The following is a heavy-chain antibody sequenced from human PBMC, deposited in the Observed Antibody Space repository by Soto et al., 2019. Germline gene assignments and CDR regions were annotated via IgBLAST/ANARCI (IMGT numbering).Heavy chain of an antibody. CDR2: IIPIFGTA. CDR3: ARTNTRHPSNWFDP. V-gene: IGHV1-69*13. CDR1: GGTFSSYS. Sequence: ASVKVSCKASGGTFSSYSISWVRQAPGQGLEWMGGIIPIFGTANYAQKFQGRVTITADESTSTAYMELSSLRSEDTAVYYCARTNTRHPSNWFDPWGQGTLVTVS. J-gene: IGHJ5*02.